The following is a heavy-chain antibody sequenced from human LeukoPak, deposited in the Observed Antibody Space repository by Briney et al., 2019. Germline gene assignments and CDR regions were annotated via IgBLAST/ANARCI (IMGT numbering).Heavy chain of an antibody. CDR1: GGSISSSNYY. CDR2: IYYSGST. CDR3: ARHPRNGSYPFYYYGMDV. D-gene: IGHD1-26*01. V-gene: IGHV4-39*01. Sequence: KPSETLSLTCTVSGGSISSSNYYWGWIRQTPGKGLEWIGSIYYSGSTYYNPSLKSRVTISVDTSKNQFSLKLSSVTAADTAVYYCARHPRNGSYPFYYYGMDVWGQGTTVTVSS. J-gene: IGHJ6*02.